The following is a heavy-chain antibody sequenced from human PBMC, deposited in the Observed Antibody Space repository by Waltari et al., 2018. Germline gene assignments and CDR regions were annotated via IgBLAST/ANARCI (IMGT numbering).Heavy chain of an antibody. CDR3: ASTSGEKFWSGWGVDY. V-gene: IGHV1-69-2*01. J-gene: IGHJ4*02. D-gene: IGHD3-3*01. CDR1: GYTFTDYY. CDR2: VDPENSET. Sequence: EVQLVQSGAEVKKPGATVKISCKASGYTFTDYYMHWVQQAPGKGLEWMGGVDPENSETIYAEKYQGRVTISVDTSKKHFSLKLGSGAAAGVAVYYCASTSGEKFWSGWGVDYWDQGTLVTVSS.